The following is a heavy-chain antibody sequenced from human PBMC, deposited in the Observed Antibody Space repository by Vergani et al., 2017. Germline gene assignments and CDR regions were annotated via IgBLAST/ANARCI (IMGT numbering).Heavy chain of an antibody. CDR2: ISGSGGNT. Sequence: EVKLLESGGGLVQPGGSLRLSCAASGFTFRSYAMSWVRQAPGKGLEWVSAISGSGGNTYYADSVKGRLTISRDNSKNTLYLQMNSLKAEDTAVYYCAKGIIRKELHIVVVTAIVVLDYWGQGTLVTVSS. CDR1: GFTFRSYA. CDR3: AKGIIRKELHIVVVTAIVVLDY. V-gene: IGHV3-23*01. D-gene: IGHD2-21*02. J-gene: IGHJ4*02.